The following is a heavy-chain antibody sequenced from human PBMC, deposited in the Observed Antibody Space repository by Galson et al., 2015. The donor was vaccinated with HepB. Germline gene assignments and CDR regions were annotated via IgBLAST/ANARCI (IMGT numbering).Heavy chain of an antibody. D-gene: IGHD1-26*01. CDR1: GFTFDNYW. CDR2: IKQDGSEK. CDR3: ARQVGIDY. V-gene: IGHV3-7*01. Sequence: SLRLSCAASGFTFDNYWMSWVRQAPGKGLEWVANIKQDGSEKYYVDSVKGRFIISRDNAKNSLYLQMNSLRVEDTALYYCARQVGIDYWGQGTLLTVSS. J-gene: IGHJ4*02.